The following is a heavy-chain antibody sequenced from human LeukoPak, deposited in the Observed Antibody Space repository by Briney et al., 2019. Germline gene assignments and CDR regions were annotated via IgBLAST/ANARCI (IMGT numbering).Heavy chain of an antibody. CDR2: IYHSGST. V-gene: IGHV4-30-2*01. Sequence: SETLSLTCAVSGGSISSGGYSWSWIRQPPGKGLEWIGYIYHSGSTYYNPSLKSRVTISVDRSKNQFSLKLSSVTAADTAVYYCARVSKNLLDYWGQGTLVTVSS. CDR3: ARVSKNLLDY. J-gene: IGHJ4*02. CDR1: GGSISSGGYS. D-gene: IGHD2/OR15-2a*01.